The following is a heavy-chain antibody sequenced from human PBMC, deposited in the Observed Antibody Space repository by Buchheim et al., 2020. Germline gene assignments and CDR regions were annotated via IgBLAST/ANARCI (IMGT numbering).Heavy chain of an antibody. CDR2: IYSGGNT. J-gene: IGHJ6*02. CDR3: ARVRTVTNPYYYCYGMDV. Sequence: EVQLVESGGGLVQPGGSLRLSCAASGFTVSSNYMSWVRQAPGKGLEWVSVIYSGGNTYYANSVKGRFTVSRDNSKNTLYLQMNSLRAEDTAVYFCARVRTVTNPYYYCYGMDVWGQGTT. CDR1: GFTVSSNY. D-gene: IGHD4-17*01. V-gene: IGHV3-66*02.